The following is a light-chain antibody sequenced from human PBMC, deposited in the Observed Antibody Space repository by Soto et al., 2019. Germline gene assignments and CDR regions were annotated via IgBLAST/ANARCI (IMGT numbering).Light chain of an antibody. Sequence: QSALTQPASVSGSPGQSITISCTGTSSDVGGYNYVSWSQQHPGKAPKLIIYEVSKRPSGVPDRFSGSKSGNTASLTVSGLQAEDEADYYCSSYAGSNMVVFGGGTKVTVL. V-gene: IGLV2-8*01. J-gene: IGLJ2*01. CDR2: EVS. CDR3: SSYAGSNMVV. CDR1: SSDVGGYNY.